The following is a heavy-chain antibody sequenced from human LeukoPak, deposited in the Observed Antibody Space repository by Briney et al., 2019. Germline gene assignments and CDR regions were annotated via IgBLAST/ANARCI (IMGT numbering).Heavy chain of an antibody. D-gene: IGHD3-22*01. CDR3: ARNLPQYPYYYDGSGYFDY. CDR1: GGSISSHY. Sequence: SETLSLTCTVSGGSISSHYWSWIRQPPGKGLEWIGYIYYSGSTNCNPSLKSRVTISVDTSKNQFSLKLSSVTAADTAVYYCARNLPQYPYYYDGSGYFDYWGQGTLVTVSS. J-gene: IGHJ4*02. V-gene: IGHV4-59*11. CDR2: IYYSGST.